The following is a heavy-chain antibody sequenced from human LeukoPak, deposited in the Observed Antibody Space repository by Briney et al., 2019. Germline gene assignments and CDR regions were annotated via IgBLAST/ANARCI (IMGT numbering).Heavy chain of an antibody. D-gene: IGHD1-20*01. V-gene: IGHV3-21*01. CDR2: ISTSSSYI. Sequence: GGSLRLSCAASGFNLRDYTMNWVRQAPGKGLEWVSSISTSSSYIYYADSVKGRFTTSRDNAENSLYLHMHSLRVEDTALYYCARDDNWNDKPFDFWGQGTLVTVSS. J-gene: IGHJ4*02. CDR3: ARDDNWNDKPFDF. CDR1: GFNLRDYT.